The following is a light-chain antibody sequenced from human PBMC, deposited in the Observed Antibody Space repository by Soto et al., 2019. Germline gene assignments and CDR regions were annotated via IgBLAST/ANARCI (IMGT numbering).Light chain of an antibody. J-gene: IGKJ4*01. CDR3: HQYNNWLT. Sequence: ILVTQSPATLSVSLGERVTLSCRVSQSVSTNVDWYQQRLGRAPRLLIYGASTRATGIPERFSGSGSGTEFTLTISRLQSEDFAAYYCHQYNNWLTFGGGTRVEI. CDR1: QSVSTN. CDR2: GAS. V-gene: IGKV3-15*01.